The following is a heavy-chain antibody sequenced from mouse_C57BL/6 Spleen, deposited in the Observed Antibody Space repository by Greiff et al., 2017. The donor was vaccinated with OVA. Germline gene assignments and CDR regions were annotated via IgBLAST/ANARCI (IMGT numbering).Heavy chain of an antibody. J-gene: IGHJ4*01. D-gene: IGHD2-2*01. Sequence: VQLKESGPELVKPGASVKISCKASGYSFTDYNMNWVKQSNGKSLEWIGVINPNYGTTSYNQKFKGKATLTVDQSSSTAYMQLNSLTSEDSAVYYCARAGYDEDYYAMDYWGQGTSVTVSS. V-gene: IGHV1-39*01. CDR2: INPNYGTT. CDR3: ARAGYDEDYYAMDY. CDR1: GYSFTDYN.